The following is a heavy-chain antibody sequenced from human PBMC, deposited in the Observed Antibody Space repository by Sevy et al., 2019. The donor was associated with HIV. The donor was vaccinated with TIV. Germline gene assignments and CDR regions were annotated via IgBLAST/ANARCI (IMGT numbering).Heavy chain of an antibody. CDR1: GFTFSSAW. CDR2: IKSEIDGGAI. D-gene: IGHD5-12*01. J-gene: IGHJ6*02. CDR3: ITDPGYRGYDEEVINYYYYGMDV. Sequence: GGSLRLSCAASGFTFSSAWMSWVRQAPGKGLEWVGRIKSEIDGGAIDYAVPVKGRFSISREDSKNTVYLQMNSLKTEDTAVYYSITDPGYRGYDEEVINYYYYGMDVWGQGTTVTVSS. V-gene: IGHV3-15*01.